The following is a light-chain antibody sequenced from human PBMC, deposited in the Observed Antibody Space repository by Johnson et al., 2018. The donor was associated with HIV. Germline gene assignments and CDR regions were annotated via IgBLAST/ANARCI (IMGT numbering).Light chain of an antibody. J-gene: IGLJ1*01. V-gene: IGLV1-51*01. CDR3: GTWDSSLSASYV. CDR1: SSNIGNNY. Sequence: QSVLTQPPSVSAAPGQKVTISCSGSSSNIGNNYVSWYQQLPGTAPKLLIYDSYKRPSGIPDRFSGYKSGTSATLGITGVQTGDEADYYCGTWDSSLSASYVFGTGTKVTVL. CDR2: DSY.